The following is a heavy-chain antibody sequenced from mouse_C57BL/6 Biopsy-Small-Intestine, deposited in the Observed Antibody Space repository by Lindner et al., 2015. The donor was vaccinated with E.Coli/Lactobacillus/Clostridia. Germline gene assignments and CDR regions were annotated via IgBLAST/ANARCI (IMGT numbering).Heavy chain of an antibody. V-gene: IGHV1-39*01. Sequence: VQLQESGPELVKPGASVKISCKASGYAFSSSWMNWVKQSNGKSLEWIGVINPNYGTTSYNQKFKGKATLTVDQSSSTAYMQLNSLTSEDSAVYYCARPKLEGFAYWGQGTLVTVSA. J-gene: IGHJ3*01. CDR1: GYAFSSSW. CDR3: ARPKLEGFAY. CDR2: INPNYGTT.